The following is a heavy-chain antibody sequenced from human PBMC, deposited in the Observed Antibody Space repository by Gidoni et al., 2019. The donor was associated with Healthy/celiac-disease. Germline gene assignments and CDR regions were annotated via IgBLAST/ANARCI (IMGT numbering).Heavy chain of an antibody. CDR1: GYTFTGYY. J-gene: IGHJ4*02. D-gene: IGHD6-13*01. Sequence: QVQLVQSGAEVKKPGASVKVSCKASGYTFTGYYMHWVRQAPGQGLEWMGWINPNSGGTNYAQKFQGWVTMTRDTSISTAYMELSRLRSDDTAVYYCARERGGAAAGQSFDYWGQGTLVTVSS. CDR3: ARERGGAAAGQSFDY. V-gene: IGHV1-2*04. CDR2: INPNSGGT.